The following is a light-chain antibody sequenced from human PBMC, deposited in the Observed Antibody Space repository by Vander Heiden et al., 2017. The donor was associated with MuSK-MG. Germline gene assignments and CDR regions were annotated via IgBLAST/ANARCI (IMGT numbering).Light chain of an antibody. Sequence: EIVMTQSPATLSLYPGERATLSCRASQSVSSNYLSWYQQKPGQAPRLLIYGTSTRATGIPARFSGSGSGTDFTLTISSLQPEDFAVYYCQHDYNIPWTFGQGTKVEIK. CDR2: GTS. J-gene: IGKJ1*01. CDR1: QSVSSNY. V-gene: IGKV3D-7*01. CDR3: QHDYNIPWT.